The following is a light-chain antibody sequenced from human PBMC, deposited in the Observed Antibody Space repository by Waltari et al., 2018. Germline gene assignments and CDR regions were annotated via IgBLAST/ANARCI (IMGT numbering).Light chain of an antibody. CDR2: EVS. V-gene: IGLV2-8*01. Sequence: QSALTQPPSASGSPGQSVTISCPGTSSDVGGYNYFSWYQQHPGKAPKLMMFEVSKRPSGVPDRFSGSKSGNTASLTVSGLQADDEAHYYCSSYAGSNNWVFGGGTKLTVL. CDR3: SSYAGSNNWV. CDR1: SSDVGGYNY. J-gene: IGLJ3*02.